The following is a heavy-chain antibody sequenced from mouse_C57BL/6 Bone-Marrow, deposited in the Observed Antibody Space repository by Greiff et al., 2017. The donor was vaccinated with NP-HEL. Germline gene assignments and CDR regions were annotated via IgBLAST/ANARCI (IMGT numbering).Heavy chain of an antibody. Sequence: EVKLQESGGGLVKPGGSLKLSCAASGFTFSDYGMHWVRQAPEKGLEWVAYISSGSSTIYYADTVKGRFTISRDNAKNTLFLQMTSLRSEDTAMYYCGRRGPAWFAYWGQGTLVTVSA. CDR1: GFTFSDYG. CDR3: GRRGPAWFAY. J-gene: IGHJ3*01. CDR2: ISSGSSTI. V-gene: IGHV5-17*01.